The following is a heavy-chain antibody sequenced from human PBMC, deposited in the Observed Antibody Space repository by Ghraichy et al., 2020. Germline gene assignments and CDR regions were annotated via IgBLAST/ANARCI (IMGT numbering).Heavy chain of an antibody. D-gene: IGHD2-2*01. CDR2: INAGNSNT. Sequence: ASVKVSCKASGYTFTSYAMHWVRQAPGQRLEWMGWINAGNSNTKYSQKFQGRVTITRDTTASTAYMELSSLRSEDTAVYYCARGGCSSTSCYDFDYWGQGTLVTVPS. CDR1: GYTFTSYA. CDR3: ARGGCSSTSCYDFDY. V-gene: IGHV1-3*01. J-gene: IGHJ4*02.